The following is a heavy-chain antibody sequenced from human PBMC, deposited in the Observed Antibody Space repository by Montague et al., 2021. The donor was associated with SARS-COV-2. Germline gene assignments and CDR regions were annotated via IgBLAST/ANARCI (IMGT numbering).Heavy chain of an antibody. Sequence: SLRLSCAASGFTFGGDATTWVRQAPGKGLEWLGFIRDTSYGGAAEYAASVRGRFTFSRDNSKSIAYLRMDSLKTEDTAVYYCGRLLVNTAAVIHYYYGVDVWGRGTTVIVSS. CDR2: IRDTSYGGAA. J-gene: IGHJ6*02. CDR1: GFTFGGDA. D-gene: IGHD5-18*01. CDR3: GRLLVNTAAVIHYYYGVDV. V-gene: IGHV3-49*04.